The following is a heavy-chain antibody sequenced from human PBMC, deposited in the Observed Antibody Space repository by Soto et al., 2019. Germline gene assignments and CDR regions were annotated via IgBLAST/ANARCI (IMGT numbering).Heavy chain of an antibody. D-gene: IGHD3-3*01. CDR3: ATSTYDDFWSGYY. Sequence: ASVKVFCKSSGYTFIDFYIHWVRQAPAQGLEWMGWINPNSGGAVYAQKFLGRVTMTRDTSISTAYMELSGLRSDDTAIYFCATSTYDDFWSGYYWGQGTLVTVSS. CDR2: INPNSGGA. CDR1: GYTFIDFY. V-gene: IGHV1-2*02. J-gene: IGHJ4*02.